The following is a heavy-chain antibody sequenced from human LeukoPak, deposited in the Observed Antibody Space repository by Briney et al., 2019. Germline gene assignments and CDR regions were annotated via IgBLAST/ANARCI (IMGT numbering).Heavy chain of an antibody. Sequence: GGSLRLSCAASGFTFSSYGMHWVRQAPGKGLEWVAVISYDGSNKYYADSVKGRFTISRDNSKNTLYLQMNSLGAEDTAVYYCAKARSSSDDAFDIWGQGTMVTVSS. CDR2: ISYDGSNK. D-gene: IGHD6-13*01. J-gene: IGHJ3*02. CDR1: GFTFSSYG. V-gene: IGHV3-30*18. CDR3: AKARSSSDDAFDI.